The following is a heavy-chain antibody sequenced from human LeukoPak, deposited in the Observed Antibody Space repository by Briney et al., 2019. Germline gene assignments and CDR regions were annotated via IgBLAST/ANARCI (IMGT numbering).Heavy chain of an antibody. CDR3: ARGLTFHDY. CDR1: GGSFSGYY. J-gene: IGHJ4*02. Sequence: SETLSFTCAVYGGSFSGYYWSWIRQPPGKGLEWIGEINHSGSTNYNPSLKSRVTISVDTSKNQFSLKLSSVTAADTAVYYCARGLTFHDYWGQGTLVTVSS. V-gene: IGHV4-34*01. CDR2: INHSGST. D-gene: IGHD2-21*01.